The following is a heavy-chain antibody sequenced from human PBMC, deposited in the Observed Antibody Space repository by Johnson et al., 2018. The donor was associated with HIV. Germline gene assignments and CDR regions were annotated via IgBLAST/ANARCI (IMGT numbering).Heavy chain of an antibody. J-gene: IGHJ3*02. D-gene: IGHD3-16*01. Sequence: VQLVASGGVLVQPGGSLRLSCVAPGFSCRSYWMNWVRQAPGKGLQGLANIKHDGSELCYEDSVKGRFTISRDNSKNALYLQMNSLRAEETAIYCCSRGWGGQQPIWGQVTMVTVSS. CDR3: SRGWGGQQPI. CDR2: IKHDGSEL. V-gene: IGHV3-7*05. CDR1: GFSCRSYW.